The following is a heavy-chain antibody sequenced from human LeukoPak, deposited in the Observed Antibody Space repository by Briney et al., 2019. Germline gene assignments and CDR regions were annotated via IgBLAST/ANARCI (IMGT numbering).Heavy chain of an antibody. CDR1: GFTFSSYG. D-gene: IGHD6-13*01. V-gene: IGHV3-23*01. Sequence: GGTLRLSCAASGFTFSSYGMSWVRQAPGKGLEWVSAISGSGGSTYYADSVKGRFTISRDNAKNSLYLQMNSLKPEDTAVYYCARVAEAAAFDSWGQGTLVTVSS. CDR3: ARVAEAAAFDS. CDR2: ISGSGGST. J-gene: IGHJ4*02.